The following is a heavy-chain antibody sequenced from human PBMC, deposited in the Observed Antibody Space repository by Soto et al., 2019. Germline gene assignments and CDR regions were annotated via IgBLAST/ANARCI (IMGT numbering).Heavy chain of an antibody. CDR1: GGSISSSSYY. D-gene: IGHD3-9*01. CDR3: ASSYYALLTGYILYGMDV. Sequence: PSDTLSLTCTVSGGSISSSSYYWGWILQPPGKGLEWIGSIYYSGSTYYNPSLKSRVTISVDTSKNPFSLKLTSVTAADTAVYYCASSYYALLTGYILYGMDVWGHGTTVTV. CDR2: IYYSGST. J-gene: IGHJ6*02. V-gene: IGHV4-39*01.